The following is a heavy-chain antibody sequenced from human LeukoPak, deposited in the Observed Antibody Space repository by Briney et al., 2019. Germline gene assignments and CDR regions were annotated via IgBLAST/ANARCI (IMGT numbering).Heavy chain of an antibody. D-gene: IGHD3-22*01. CDR2: IYFSGST. V-gene: IGHV4-39*07. CDR1: GGSISYSNSY. CDR3: ARSPYYYDSSGPTLYDAFDI. Sequence: QSSETLSLTCTVSGGSISYSNSYWGWIRQPPGKGLEWIGNIYFSGSTYYKQSLKSRVTISVDTSKNQFSLKLSSVTAADTAVYYCARSPYYYDSSGPTLYDAFDIWGQGTMVTVSS. J-gene: IGHJ3*02.